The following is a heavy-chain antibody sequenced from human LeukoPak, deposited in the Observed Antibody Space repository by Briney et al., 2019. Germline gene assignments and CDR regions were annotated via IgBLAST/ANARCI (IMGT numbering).Heavy chain of an antibody. CDR3: ASRNYGGSPVPLDF. CDR1: GFTFDDYA. Sequence: GGSLRLSCAASGFTFDDYAMHWVRQAPGKGLEWVLGISWNSGSIGYADSVKGRFTISRDNAQNSLYLQMNSLRADGTAVYYCASRNYGGSPVPLDFWGQGTLVTVSS. V-gene: IGHV3-9*01. J-gene: IGHJ4*02. CDR2: ISWNSGSI. D-gene: IGHD4-23*01.